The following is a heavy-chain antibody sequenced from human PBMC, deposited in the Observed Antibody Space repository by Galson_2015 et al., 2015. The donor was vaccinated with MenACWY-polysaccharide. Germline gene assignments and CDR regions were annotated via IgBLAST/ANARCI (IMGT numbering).Heavy chain of an antibody. Sequence: SVKVSCKASGYTFTNYGISWVRQAPGQGLEWLGWISAYNGNTNYAQKLQGRVTVTRDTSTSTGYMELRSLRYDDTAIYYCARVVSEVGYTHGSDYWGQGTLVTVSS. CDR3: ARVVSEVGYTHGSDY. V-gene: IGHV1-18*01. J-gene: IGHJ4*02. CDR1: GYTFTNYG. CDR2: ISAYNGNT. D-gene: IGHD1-26*01.